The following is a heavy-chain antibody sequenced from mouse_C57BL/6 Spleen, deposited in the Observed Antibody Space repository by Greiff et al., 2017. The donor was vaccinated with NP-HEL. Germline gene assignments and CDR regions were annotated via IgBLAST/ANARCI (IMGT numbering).Heavy chain of an antibody. CDR1: GYTFTDYY. Sequence: VKLMESGPELVKPGASVKISCKASGYTFTDYYINWVKQRPGQGLEWIGWIFPGSGSTYYNEKFKGKATLTVDKSSSTAYMLLSSLTSEDSAVYFCARDGLYDGYLFAYWGQGTLVTVSA. CDR3: ARDGLYDGYLFAY. D-gene: IGHD2-3*01. J-gene: IGHJ3*01. V-gene: IGHV1-75*01. CDR2: IFPGSGST.